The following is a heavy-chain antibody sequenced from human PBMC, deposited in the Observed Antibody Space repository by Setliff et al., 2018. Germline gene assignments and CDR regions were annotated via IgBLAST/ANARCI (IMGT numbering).Heavy chain of an antibody. Sequence: SETLSLTCTVSGYSISSGYYWGWIRQPPGKGLEWIGNMYHSGSVYYNPSLKSRVHRSVDTSKNQFSLKLSSVTAADTAVYYCASVGEIVVASLSGFWDIWGQGTMVTVSS. V-gene: IGHV4-38-2*02. J-gene: IGHJ3*02. CDR2: MYHSGSV. CDR1: GYSISSGYY. CDR3: ASVGEIVVASLSGFWDI. D-gene: IGHD3-22*01.